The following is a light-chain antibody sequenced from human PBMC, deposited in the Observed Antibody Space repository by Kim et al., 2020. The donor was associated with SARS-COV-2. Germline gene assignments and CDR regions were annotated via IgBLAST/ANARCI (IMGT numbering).Light chain of an antibody. CDR2: AAS. CDR3: QQYDSYPRT. J-gene: IGKJ1*01. V-gene: IGKV1D-16*01. CDR1: QGISSW. Sequence: DIQMTQSPSSLSASVGDRGTITCRASQGISSWLAWYQQKPEKAPKCLIYAASSLQSGVPSRFSGSGSGTDFTLTISNLQPEDFATYYCQQYDSYPRTFGQGTRVDIK.